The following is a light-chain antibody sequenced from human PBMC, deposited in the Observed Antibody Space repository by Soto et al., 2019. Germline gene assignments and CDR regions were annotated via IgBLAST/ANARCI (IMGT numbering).Light chain of an antibody. CDR1: QTVSRN. J-gene: IGKJ2*01. CDR2: GAS. CDR3: QQYNKWPPYT. V-gene: IGKV3-15*01. Sequence: EIVMTQSPATLSVSPGERATLSCRASQTVSRNLGWYQQKPGQAPRLLIYGASTRATGIPARFSGSGSGTEFTLTISSLQSEDFAVYYCQQYNKWPPYTFGQGTKLXIK.